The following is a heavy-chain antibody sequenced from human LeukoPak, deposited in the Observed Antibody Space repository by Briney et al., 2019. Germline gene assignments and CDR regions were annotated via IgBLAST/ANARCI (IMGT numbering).Heavy chain of an antibody. CDR3: AGTDYNWNDPVTIDY. CDR2: ISAYNGNT. V-gene: IGHV1-18*01. D-gene: IGHD1-20*01. J-gene: IGHJ4*02. Sequence: ASVKVSCKASGYTFTSYGISWVRQAPGQGLEWMGWISAYNGNTNYAQKLQGRVTMTTDTSTSTAYMELRSLRSDDTAAYYCAGTDYNWNDPVTIDYWGQGTLVTVSS. CDR1: GYTFTSYG.